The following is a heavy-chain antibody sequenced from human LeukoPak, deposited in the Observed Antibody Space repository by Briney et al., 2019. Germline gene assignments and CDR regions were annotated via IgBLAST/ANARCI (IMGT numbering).Heavy chain of an antibody. J-gene: IGHJ4*02. CDR1: GGSISSDY. D-gene: IGHD3-3*01. CDR3: ARLWSGDYYFAY. Sequence: SETLSLTCTVSGGSISSDYWSWIRQPPGKGLEWIGYIYYRGSTNYNPSLKSRVTISADTSKKHFSLRLSSVTAADTAVYYCARLWSGDYYFAYWGQGTLVTVSS. CDR2: IYYRGST. V-gene: IGHV4-59*08.